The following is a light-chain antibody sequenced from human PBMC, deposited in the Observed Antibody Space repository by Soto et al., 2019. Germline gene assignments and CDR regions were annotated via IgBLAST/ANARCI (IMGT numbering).Light chain of an antibody. CDR3: SSYTSSITPV. Sequence: QSVLTQPASVSGSPGQSITISCTGTSSDVGGYNYVSWYQQHPGKAPKLMIYDVNNRPSGVSNRFSASKSGNTASLTISGLQAEDEADYYCSSYTSSITPVFGGGTKLTVL. CDR1: SSDVGGYNY. J-gene: IGLJ2*01. CDR2: DVN. V-gene: IGLV2-14*01.